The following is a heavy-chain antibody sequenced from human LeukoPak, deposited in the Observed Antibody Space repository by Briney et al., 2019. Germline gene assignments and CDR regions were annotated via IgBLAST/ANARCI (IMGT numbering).Heavy chain of an antibody. J-gene: IGHJ3*02. Sequence: ASVKVSCKASGYTFTSYSMNWVRQAPGQGLEWLGWINTNTGNPTYAQGFTGRFVFSLDTSVNTASLQISSLKAEDTAVYYCARVVHPYDYESSGLTYDAFDIWGQGTMVTVSS. CDR3: ARVVHPYDYESSGLTYDAFDI. V-gene: IGHV7-4-1*02. D-gene: IGHD3-22*01. CDR1: GYTFTSYS. CDR2: INTNTGNP.